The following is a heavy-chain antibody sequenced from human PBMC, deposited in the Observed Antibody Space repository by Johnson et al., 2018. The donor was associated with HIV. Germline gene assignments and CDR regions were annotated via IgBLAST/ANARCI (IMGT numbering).Heavy chain of an antibody. D-gene: IGHD2-8*01. J-gene: IGHJ3*02. V-gene: IGHV3-66*01. Sequence: QLVESGGGLVQPGGSLRLSCAASGFTVSSTYMSWVRQAPGKGLEWVSIIYSDGATYYADSIKGRFTISRDNSKNILYLQMNSLRAEDTAVYYCARDGNAGYCTNGVCYSDAFDIWGQGEMVTVSS. CDR2: IYSDGAT. CDR1: GFTVSSTY. CDR3: ARDGNAGYCTNGVCYSDAFDI.